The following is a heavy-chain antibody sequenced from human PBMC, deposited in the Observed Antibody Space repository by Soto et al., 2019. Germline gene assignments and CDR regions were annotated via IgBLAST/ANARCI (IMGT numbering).Heavy chain of an antibody. J-gene: IGHJ5*01. V-gene: IGHV3-21*01. CDR2: ISSTSKYI. CDR1: GFTFSNYS. Sequence: EVQLVESGGGLVKPGGSLRVSCAASGFTFSNYSMNWVRQAPGKGLEWVSSISSTSKYIYYAHSVKGRFTISRDNAKKSLYLQMNSLRAEDTAVYYCARGLSSGWFDYWGQGTLVTVSA. D-gene: IGHD6-19*01. CDR3: ARGLSSGWFDY.